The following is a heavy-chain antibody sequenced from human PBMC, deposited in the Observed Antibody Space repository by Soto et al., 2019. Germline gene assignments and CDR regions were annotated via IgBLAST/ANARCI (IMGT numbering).Heavy chain of an antibody. V-gene: IGHV1-69*06. D-gene: IGHD2-15*01. CDR1: GGTFSSYA. CDR3: ARGVRILKGRGYYYGMDV. Sequence: QVQLVQSGAEVKKPGSSVKVSCKASGGTFSSYAISWVRQAPGQGLEWMGGIIPIFGTANYAQKFQGRVTFTADKSTSTAYMELSSLRSEDTAVYYCARGVRILKGRGYYYGMDVWCQGPTVTVSS. CDR2: IIPIFGTA. J-gene: IGHJ6*02.